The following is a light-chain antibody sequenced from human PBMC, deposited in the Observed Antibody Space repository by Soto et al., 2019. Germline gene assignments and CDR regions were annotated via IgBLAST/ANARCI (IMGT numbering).Light chain of an antibody. V-gene: IGLV1-44*01. CDR2: TTN. J-gene: IGLJ1*01. CDR3: CSYAGSYVV. CDR1: SSNIGTSS. Sequence: QSVLTQPHSASGTPGQRVTISCSGSSSNIGTSSVHWFQQLPGTAPKLLISTTNQRPSGVPERFSGSKSGTSASLAISGLQSEDEADYYCCSYAGSYVVFGTGTKVTVL.